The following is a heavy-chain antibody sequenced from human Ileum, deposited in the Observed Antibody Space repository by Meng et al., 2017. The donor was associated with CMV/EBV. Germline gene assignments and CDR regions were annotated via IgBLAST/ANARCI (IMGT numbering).Heavy chain of an antibody. V-gene: IGHV4-4*02. Sequence: LTCTISGDYFRSGRWWSWVRQPPGKGLEWNGEIYHSGTTTYDPSLKSRVTISPDESKNEFSLKLTSVTAADTAVYYCARNGYYSLDYWSQGTLVTVSS. CDR1: GDYFRSGRW. J-gene: IGHJ4*02. D-gene: IGHD3-22*01. CDR3: ARNGYYSLDY. CDR2: IYHSGTT.